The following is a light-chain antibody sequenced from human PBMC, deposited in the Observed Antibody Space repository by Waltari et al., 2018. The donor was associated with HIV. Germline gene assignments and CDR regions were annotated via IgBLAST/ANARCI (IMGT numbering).Light chain of an antibody. V-gene: IGLV3-21*04. Sequence: SFVLTQPPSVSLAPGKTATIPCGANDIGEMRVTWYQWKAGQAPVLAMFDNHDRPSGISERFSGSNSGNTATLTISRVEAGDEADYFCQVWDAKNNHRIFGGGTRLTVL. J-gene: IGLJ2*01. CDR2: DNH. CDR3: QVWDAKNNHRI. CDR1: DIGEMR.